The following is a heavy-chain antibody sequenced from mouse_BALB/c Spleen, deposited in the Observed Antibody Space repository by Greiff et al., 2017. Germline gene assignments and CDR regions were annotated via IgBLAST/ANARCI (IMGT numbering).Heavy chain of an antibody. CDR2: ISDGGSYT. CDR1: GFTFSDYY. V-gene: IGHV5-4*02. J-gene: IGHJ3*01. CDR3: ARAQGNYYGNYWFAY. Sequence: EVKLQESGGGLVKPGGSLKLSCAASGFTFSDYYMYWVRQTPEKRLEWVATISDGGSYTYYPDSVKGRFTISRDNAKNNLYLQMSSLKSEDTAMYYCARAQGNYYGNYWFAYWGQGTLVTVSA. D-gene: IGHD2-1*01.